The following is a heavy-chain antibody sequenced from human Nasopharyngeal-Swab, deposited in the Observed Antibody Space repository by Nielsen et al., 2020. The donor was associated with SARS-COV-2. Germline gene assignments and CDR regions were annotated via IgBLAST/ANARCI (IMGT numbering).Heavy chain of an antibody. J-gene: IGHJ4*02. Sequence: GESLKISCAASRFTFFSYLMSWVRQAPRNGPGWAPLIFGCGGSTYYADSVKGRFTISRDNSKNTLYLQMNSLRAEDTAVYYCARYDDYYDSSGYAYWGQGTLVTVSS. D-gene: IGHD3-22*01. CDR2: IFGCGGST. CDR3: ARYDDYYDSSGYAY. CDR1: RFTFFSYL. V-gene: IGHV3-23*01.